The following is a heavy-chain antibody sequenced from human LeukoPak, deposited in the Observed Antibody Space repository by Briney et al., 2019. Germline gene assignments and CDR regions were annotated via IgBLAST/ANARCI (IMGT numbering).Heavy chain of an antibody. J-gene: IGHJ6*03. D-gene: IGHD3-9*01. CDR1: GFTFSSYG. Sequence: AGGSLRLSCAASGFTFSSYGMHWVRQAPGKGLEWVAFIRYDGSNKYYADSVKGRFTISRDNSKNTLYLQMNSLRAEDTAVYYCARDQKLRYFDWRYFYYYYMDVWGKGTTVTVSS. CDR2: IRYDGSNK. V-gene: IGHV3-30*02. CDR3: ARDQKLRYFDWRYFYYYYMDV.